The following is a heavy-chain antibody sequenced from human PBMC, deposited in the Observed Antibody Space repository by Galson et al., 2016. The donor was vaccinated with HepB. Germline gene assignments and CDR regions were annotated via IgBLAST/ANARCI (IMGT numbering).Heavy chain of an antibody. V-gene: IGHV4-34*01. CDR2: ISHSGST. Sequence: SETLSLTCAVYGGPFSGYFWSWISQPPGKGLEWIGEISHSGSTTYHASLKSRLPISVDTSKNQCSLRLSSVTAADTALHYCATLKLLSGVDFWGQGSLVTVSS. J-gene: IGHJ4*02. CDR1: GGPFSGYF. CDR3: ATLKLLSGVDF. D-gene: IGHD3-10*01.